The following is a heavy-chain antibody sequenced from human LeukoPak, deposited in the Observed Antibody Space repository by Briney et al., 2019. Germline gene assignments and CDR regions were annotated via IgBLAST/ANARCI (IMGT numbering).Heavy chain of an antibody. V-gene: IGHV5-51*01. Sequence: GESLKISCKVSEYSFTNYWIAWVLQMPGKGLEWMVIIYPGDSDTRYSPSFQGQVTFSSDKSITTAYLQWSSLKASDTAIYYCARQDCSRGNCYFDYWGQGTLVTVSS. CDR2: IYPGDSDT. CDR3: ARQDCSRGNCYFDY. CDR1: EYSFTNYW. J-gene: IGHJ4*02. D-gene: IGHD2-15*01.